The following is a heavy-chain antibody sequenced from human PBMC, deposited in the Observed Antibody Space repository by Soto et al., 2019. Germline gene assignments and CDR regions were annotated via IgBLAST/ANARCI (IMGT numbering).Heavy chain of an antibody. J-gene: IGHJ5*02. D-gene: IGHD3-22*01. CDR2: IDPSDSYT. CDR1: GYSFTSYW. CDR3: ARTVGGGYYYSNWFDP. Sequence: PGESLKISCKGSGYSFTSYWISWVRQMPGKGLEWMGRIDPSDSYTNYSPSFQGHVTISADKSISTAYLQWSSLKASDTAMYYCARTVGGGYYYSNWFDPWGQGTLVTVSS. V-gene: IGHV5-10-1*01.